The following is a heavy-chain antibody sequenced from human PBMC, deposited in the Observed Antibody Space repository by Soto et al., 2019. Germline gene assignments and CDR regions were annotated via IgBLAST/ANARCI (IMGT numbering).Heavy chain of an antibody. Sequence: ASVKVSCKASGYTFTSYGISWVRQAPGQGLEWMGWISAYNGNTNYAQKLQGRVTMTTDTSTSTAYMELRSLRSDDTAVYYCARVEWIQLWFVGNWFDPWGQGTLVTVSS. CDR2: ISAYNGNT. CDR1: GYTFTSYG. V-gene: IGHV1-18*01. D-gene: IGHD5-18*01. CDR3: ARVEWIQLWFVGNWFDP. J-gene: IGHJ5*02.